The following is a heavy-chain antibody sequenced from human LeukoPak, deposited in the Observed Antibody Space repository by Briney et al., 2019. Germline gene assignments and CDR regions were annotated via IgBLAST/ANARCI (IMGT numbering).Heavy chain of an antibody. CDR3: ARTPYSSGSYWDY. D-gene: IGHD6-19*01. J-gene: IGHJ4*02. CDR2: IYYSGST. Sequence: SETLSLTCTVSGGSISSYYWSWIRQPPGKGLEWIGYIYYSGSTNYNPSLKSRVTTSVDTSKIQFSLKLTSVTAADTAVYYCARTPYSSGSYWDYWGQGILVTVSS. CDR1: GGSISSYY. V-gene: IGHV4-59*12.